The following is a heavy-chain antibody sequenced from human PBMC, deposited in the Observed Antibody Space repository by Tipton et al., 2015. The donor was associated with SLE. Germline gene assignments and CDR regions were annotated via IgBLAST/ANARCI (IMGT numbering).Heavy chain of an antibody. D-gene: IGHD3-16*01. Sequence: GLVKPSETLSLTCTASGDSVKSRYWIWVRQPAGRGLEWLAYRFHDGNINYNPSLKTRLTMSVDTSRDQFSLTLNSVTAADTGVYYCARENVEKGALGAFDLWGQGTLVTVSS. V-gene: IGHV4-59*02. J-gene: IGHJ3*01. CDR3: ARENVEKGALGAFDL. CDR2: RFHDGNI. CDR1: GDSVKSRY.